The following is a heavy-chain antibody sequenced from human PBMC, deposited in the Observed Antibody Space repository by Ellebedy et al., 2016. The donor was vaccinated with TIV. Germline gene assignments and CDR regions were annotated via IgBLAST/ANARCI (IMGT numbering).Heavy chain of an antibody. V-gene: IGHV3-11*01. CDR1: GFTFSGYY. J-gene: IGHJ4*02. Sequence: PGGSLRLSCAASGFTFSGYYMSWFRQAPGKGPEWVSYISYSGDLMYYADSVKGRFTTSRDNAGHSLYLQMNCLRAEDTAVYYCARLGVIAAAGASDYWGQGTLVIVSS. CDR3: ARLGVIAAAGASDY. D-gene: IGHD6-13*01. CDR2: ISYSGDLM.